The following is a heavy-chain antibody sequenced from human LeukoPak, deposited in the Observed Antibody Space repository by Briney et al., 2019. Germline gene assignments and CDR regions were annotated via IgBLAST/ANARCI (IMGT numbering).Heavy chain of an antibody. CDR2: INAGNGNT. CDR3: ARGERGYDILTGYAPDP. Sequence: ASVKVSCKASGYTFTSYAMHWVRQAPGQRLEWMGWINAGNGNTKYSQKFQGRVTITRDTSASTAYMELSSLRSEDTAVYYCARGERGYDILTGYAPDPWGQGTLVTVSS. J-gene: IGHJ5*02. V-gene: IGHV1-3*01. CDR1: GYTFTSYA. D-gene: IGHD3-9*01.